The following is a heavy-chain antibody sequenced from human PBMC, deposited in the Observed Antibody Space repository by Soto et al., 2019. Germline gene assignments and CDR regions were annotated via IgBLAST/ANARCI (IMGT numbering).Heavy chain of an antibody. V-gene: IGHV4-34*01. CDR3: ARGGVGYYGSGKRFDP. CDR2: INHSGST. CDR1: GGSFSGYY. Sequence: SETLSLTCAVYGGSFSGYYWSWIRQPPGKGLEWIGEINHSGSTNYNPSLKSRVTISVDTSKNQFSLKLSSVTAADTAVYYCARGGVGYYGSGKRFDPCGQGTLVTVSS. J-gene: IGHJ5*02. D-gene: IGHD3-10*01.